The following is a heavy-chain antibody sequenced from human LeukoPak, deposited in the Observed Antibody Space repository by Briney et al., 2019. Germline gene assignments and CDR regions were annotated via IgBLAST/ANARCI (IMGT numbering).Heavy chain of an antibody. V-gene: IGHV4-59*01. D-gene: IGHD3-9*01. CDR2: IYYRGST. CDR3: ARRNYDILTGTGGWFDP. Sequence: SETLSLTCTVSGGSISSYYWSWIRQPPGKGLEWIGYIYYRGSTSYNPSLKSRVTISVDTSKNQFSLKLSSVTAADTAVYYCARRNYDILTGTGGWFDPWGQGTLVTVSS. CDR1: GGSISSYY. J-gene: IGHJ5*02.